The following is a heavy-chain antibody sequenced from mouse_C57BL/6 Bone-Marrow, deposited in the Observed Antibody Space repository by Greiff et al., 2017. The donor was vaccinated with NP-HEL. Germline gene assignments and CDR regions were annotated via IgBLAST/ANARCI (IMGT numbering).Heavy chain of an antibody. CDR2: IRNKANGYTT. J-gene: IGHJ4*01. CDR1: GFTFTDYY. D-gene: IGHD2-4*01. V-gene: IGHV7-3*01. Sequence: EVQLQESGGGLVQPGGSLSLSCAASGFTFTDYYMSWVRQSPGKALEWLVFIRNKANGYTTAYSVSVKGRFTIYSDNSQSILYLQMNAMRAKDSATYYCARSSYDDYADDPFYAMDYGGQGTSVTVSS. CDR3: ARSSYDDYADDPFYAMDY.